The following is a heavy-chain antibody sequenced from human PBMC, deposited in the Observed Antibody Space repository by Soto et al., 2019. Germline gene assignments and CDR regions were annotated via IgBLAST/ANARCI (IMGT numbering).Heavy chain of an antibody. Sequence: GESLKICCKGSGYSFTGFWIGWVRQMPGKGLELMGIIYPGDSDTTYSPSFQGQATISVDKSIRTAYLQWSSLKASDTAMYYCATSLIDVMILLAPGAIHIPGQATIVSV. D-gene: IGHD3-22*01. V-gene: IGHV5-51*01. J-gene: IGHJ3*02. CDR1: GYSFTGFW. CDR3: ATSLIDVMILLAPGAIHI. CDR2: IYPGDSDT.